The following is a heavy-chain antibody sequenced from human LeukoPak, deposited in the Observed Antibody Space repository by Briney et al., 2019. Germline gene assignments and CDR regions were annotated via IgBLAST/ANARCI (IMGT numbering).Heavy chain of an antibody. CDR3: ARSGYTSGQFDP. D-gene: IGHD6-19*01. CDR1: GGSISSGGYY. Sequence: SQTLTLTCTVSGGSISSGGYYWSWIRQPPGKGLEWIGYIYHSGTTYSNPSLKSRVTISVDRSKNQFSLKLSSVTAADTAVYYCARSGYTSGQFDPWGQGTLVTVSS. J-gene: IGHJ5*02. CDR2: IYHSGTT. V-gene: IGHV4-30-2*01.